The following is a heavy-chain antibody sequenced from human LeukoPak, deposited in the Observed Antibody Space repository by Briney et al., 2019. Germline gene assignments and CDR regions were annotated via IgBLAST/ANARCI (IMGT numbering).Heavy chain of an antibody. J-gene: IGHJ4*02. CDR2: ISYDGSNK. Sequence: GGSLRLSCAASGFTFSSYGMHWVRQAPGKGLEWVAVISYDGSNKYYADSVKGRFTISKDNAKNTVYLQMNSLRAEDTAVYYCVSFYETYWGRGTLVTVSS. D-gene: IGHD2/OR15-2a*01. CDR3: VSFYETY. CDR1: GFTFSSYG. V-gene: IGHV3-30*03.